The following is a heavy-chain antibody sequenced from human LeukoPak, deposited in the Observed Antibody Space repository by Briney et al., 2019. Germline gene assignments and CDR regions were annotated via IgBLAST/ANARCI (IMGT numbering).Heavy chain of an antibody. Sequence: GGSLRLSCAASGFTFSSYLMSWVRQAPGKGLEWVANIKQDGSEKYYVDSVKGRFTISRDNPKNSLYLQMNSLRAEDTAVYCCARDSVGGYSSSWYYFDYWGQGTLVTVSS. D-gene: IGHD6-13*01. CDR1: GFTFSSYL. J-gene: IGHJ4*02. V-gene: IGHV3-7*01. CDR3: ARDSVGGYSSSWYYFDY. CDR2: IKQDGSEK.